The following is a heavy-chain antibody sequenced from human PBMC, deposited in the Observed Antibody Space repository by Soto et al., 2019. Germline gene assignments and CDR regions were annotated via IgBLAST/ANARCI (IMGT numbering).Heavy chain of an antibody. J-gene: IGHJ4*02. Sequence: SETLSLTCTVSGGSMPSYYWSWLRQPPGKELEXXAXVEXXXXXEXXPSLQSRVTISRDSSQNQFSPNLRSVTAADTAVYFCARGVFGAYLDYWGQGTLVTVSS. CDR3: ARGVFGAYLDY. CDR2: VEXXXXX. D-gene: IGHD3-16*01. V-gene: IGHV4-59*01. CDR1: GGSMPSYY.